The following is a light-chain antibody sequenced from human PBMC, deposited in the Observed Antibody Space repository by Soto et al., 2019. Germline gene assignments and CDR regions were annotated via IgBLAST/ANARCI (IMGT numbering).Light chain of an antibody. CDR3: QQYGSSPGT. CDR1: ESVTNY. J-gene: IGKJ1*01. CDR2: GAS. V-gene: IGKV3-20*01. Sequence: EIVLTQSPATLSLSPGERGTLSCRASESVTNYLAWYQQKPGQAPRLLVYGASTRATGIPARFSGSGSGTDFTLIINRLEPEDFAVYYCQQYGSSPGTFGQGTKVDIK.